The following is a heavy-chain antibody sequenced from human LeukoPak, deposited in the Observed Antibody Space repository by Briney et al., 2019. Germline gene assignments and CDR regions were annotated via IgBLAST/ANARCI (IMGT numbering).Heavy chain of an antibody. CDR2: IGGSDGST. J-gene: IGHJ4*02. CDR3: AKALATHGDRPFDY. CDR1: GFTFSSYA. D-gene: IGHD3-10*01. Sequence: GGSLRLSCAASGFTFSSYAMSWVRQAPGKGLEWVSGIGGSDGSTYYADSVKGRFTISRDNSKNTLYLQVNSLRAEDTAVYYCAKALATHGDRPFDYWGQGTLVTVSS. V-gene: IGHV3-23*01.